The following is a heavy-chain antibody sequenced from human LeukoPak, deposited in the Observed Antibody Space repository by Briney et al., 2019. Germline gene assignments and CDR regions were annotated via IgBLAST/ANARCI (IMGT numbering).Heavy chain of an antibody. J-gene: IGHJ4*02. D-gene: IGHD2-21*01. CDR3: TTDYSTIPLWD. V-gene: IGHV3-15*01. Sequence: PGGSLRLSCAASGFTFSSYAMSWVRQAPGKGLEWVGRIKSKTDGGTTDYAAPVKGRFTISRDDSKNTLYLQMNSLKTEDTAVYYCTTDYSTIPLWDWGQGTLVTVSS. CDR2: IKSKTDGGTT. CDR1: GFTFSSYA.